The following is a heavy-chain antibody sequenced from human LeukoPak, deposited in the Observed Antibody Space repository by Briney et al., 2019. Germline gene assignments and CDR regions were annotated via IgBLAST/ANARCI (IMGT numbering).Heavy chain of an antibody. CDR3: AREMKAYSSSSWRWYFDL. D-gene: IGHD6-6*01. Sequence: SQTLSLTCTVSGGSISSGSYYWSWIRQPAGKGLEWIGRIYTSGSTNYNPSLKSRVTISVDTSKNQFSLKLSSVTAADTAVYYCAREMKAYSSSSWRWYFDLWGRGTLVTVSS. V-gene: IGHV4-61*02. CDR1: GGSISSGSYY. J-gene: IGHJ2*01. CDR2: IYTSGST.